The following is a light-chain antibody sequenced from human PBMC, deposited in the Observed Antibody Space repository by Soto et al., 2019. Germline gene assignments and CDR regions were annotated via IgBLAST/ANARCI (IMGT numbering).Light chain of an antibody. Sequence: EIVLTQSPGTLSLSPGERATLSCRASQSVSSRYLAWYQQKPGQAPRLLIYGASTRATGIPARFSGSGSGTEFILTISSLQSEDFGVYYCQQYNNWPPITFGQGTRLEIK. V-gene: IGKV3D-15*01. J-gene: IGKJ5*01. CDR3: QQYNNWPPIT. CDR1: QSVSSRY. CDR2: GAS.